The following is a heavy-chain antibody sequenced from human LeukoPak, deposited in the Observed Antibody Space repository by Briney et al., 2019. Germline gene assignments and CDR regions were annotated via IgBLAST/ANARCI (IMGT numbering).Heavy chain of an antibody. CDR1: GYTFSTYG. D-gene: IGHD2-2*01. CDR2: ISGSTGST. Sequence: ASVKVSCKASGYTFSTYGITWVREAPGQGPEWLGWISGSTGSTHYTQAVQGRVTMTTDTSTATAYMEPWSLRSDDTAIYYCARVGRDCSDINCYWADWFDPWGQGTLVIVSS. J-gene: IGHJ5*02. V-gene: IGHV1-18*01. CDR3: ARVGRDCSDINCYWADWFDP.